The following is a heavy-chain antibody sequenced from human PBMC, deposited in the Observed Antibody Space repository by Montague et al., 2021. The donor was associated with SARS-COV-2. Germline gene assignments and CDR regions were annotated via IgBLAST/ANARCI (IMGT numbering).Heavy chain of an antibody. V-gene: IGHV4-4*02. J-gene: IGHJ6*02. CDR2: IHQSESGRT. CDR3: GGTWVYFSPVDV. Sequence: SETLSLTRAVSGGSISSREWWSWVRQPPGKGLEWIGEIHQSESGRTNXYPSLKSRVTISIDQSKNYFSLNLTSMTAADTGVYYCGGTWVYFSPVDVWGQGTTVIVSS. D-gene: IGHD3-3*01. CDR1: GGSISSREW.